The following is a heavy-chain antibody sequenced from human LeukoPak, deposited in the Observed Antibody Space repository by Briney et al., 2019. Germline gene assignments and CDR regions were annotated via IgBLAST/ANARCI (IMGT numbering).Heavy chain of an antibody. CDR1: GYTFTGYY. CDR2: ISAYNGNT. V-gene: IGHV1-18*04. J-gene: IGHJ4*02. CDR3: ARDHDGVAGIQQWGY. Sequence: WASVKVSCKASGYTFTGYYMHWVRQAPGQGLEWMGWISAYNGNTNYAQKLQGRVTMTTDTSTSTAYMELRSLRSDDTAVYYCARDHDGVAGIQQWGYWGQGTLVTVSS. D-gene: IGHD6-19*01.